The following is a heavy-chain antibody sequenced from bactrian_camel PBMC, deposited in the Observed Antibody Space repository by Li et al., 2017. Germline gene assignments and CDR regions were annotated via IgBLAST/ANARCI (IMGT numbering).Heavy chain of an antibody. D-gene: IGHD6*01. V-gene: IGHV3S63*01. Sequence: HVQLVESGGGSVQAGGSLRLSCTVSGFTFDDSDMAWYRQAPGRECELVSSRRRDGTTYYADSVKGRFTISRDNTKNTLYLQLNSLKTEDTAMYYCAKDRTGGSWYGIDYNYWGQGTQVTVS. CDR2: RRRDGTT. CDR1: GFTFDDSD. J-gene: IGHJ4*01. CDR3: AKDRTGGSWYGIDYNY.